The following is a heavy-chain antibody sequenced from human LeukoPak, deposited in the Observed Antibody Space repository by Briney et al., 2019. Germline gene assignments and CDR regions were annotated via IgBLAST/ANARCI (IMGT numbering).Heavy chain of an antibody. CDR1: GFTFRSYA. J-gene: IGHJ4*02. Sequence: GGSLRLSCAASGFTFRSYAMSWVRQAPGKGLEWVSGIGVSGGTTYYADSVKGRFSISRDKSKNTLYLQMNNLRPEDTAVYYCARDGLLGATNPFDNWGQGTLVTVSS. CDR3: ARDGLLGATNPFDN. V-gene: IGHV3-23*01. CDR2: IGVSGGTT. D-gene: IGHD1-26*01.